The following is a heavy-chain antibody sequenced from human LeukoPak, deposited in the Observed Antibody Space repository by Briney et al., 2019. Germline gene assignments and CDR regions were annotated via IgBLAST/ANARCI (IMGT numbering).Heavy chain of an antibody. CDR3: ASTGPTVQYFDY. V-gene: IGHV1-46*01. D-gene: IGHD4-11*01. CDR1: GYTFSTFY. J-gene: IGHJ4*02. CDR2: IRPSDGST. Sequence: ASVKVSCKASGYTFSTFYVRWARQAPGQGLEWMGMIRPSDGSTRYAEKFQGRVTMTRDTSTSTVYMEVSRLKSEDTAVYYCASTGPTVQYFDYWGKGTLVTVSS.